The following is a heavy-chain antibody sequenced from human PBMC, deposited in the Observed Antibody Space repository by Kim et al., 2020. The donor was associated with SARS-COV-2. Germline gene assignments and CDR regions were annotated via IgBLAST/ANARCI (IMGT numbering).Heavy chain of an antibody. V-gene: IGHV3-15*01. Sequence: GGSLRLSCAASGFTFSNAWMSWVRQAPGKGLEWVGRIKSKTDGGTTDYAAPVKGRFTISRDDSKNTLYLQMNSLKTEDTAVYYCTTSPPPYCGGDCPVYYYSYMDVWGKGTTVTVSS. CDR3: TTSPPPYCGGDCPVYYYSYMDV. CDR2: IKSKTDGGTT. J-gene: IGHJ6*03. CDR1: GFTFSNAW. D-gene: IGHD2-21*01.